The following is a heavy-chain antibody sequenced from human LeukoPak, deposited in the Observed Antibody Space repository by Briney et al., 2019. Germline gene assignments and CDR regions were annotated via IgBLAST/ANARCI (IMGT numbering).Heavy chain of an antibody. D-gene: IGHD5-12*01. CDR1: GFTFSIYS. Sequence: PGGPLTLPCAASGFTFSIYSMNWARQAPGKGLDWVTTSSSSRSYIYYADSVKGPFTISRDKVKNSLYLQMNSLRAEDTAIYYCAREGMVATFDYWGQGTLVTVSS. CDR3: AREGMVATFDY. J-gene: IGHJ4*02. V-gene: IGHV3-21*01. CDR2: SSSSRSYI.